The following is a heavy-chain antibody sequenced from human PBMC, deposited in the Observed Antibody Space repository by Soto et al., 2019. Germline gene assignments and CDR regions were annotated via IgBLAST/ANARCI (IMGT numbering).Heavy chain of an antibody. CDR3: AKDRRGNMVRGVTTDY. CDR2: ISWNSGSI. CDR1: GFTFDDYA. Sequence: GGSLRLSCAASGFTFDDYAMHWVRQAPGKGLEWVSGISWNSGSIGYADSVKGRFTISRDNAKNSLYLQMNSLRAEDTALYYCAKDRRGNMVRGVTTDYWGQGTLVTVSS. D-gene: IGHD3-10*01. J-gene: IGHJ4*02. V-gene: IGHV3-9*01.